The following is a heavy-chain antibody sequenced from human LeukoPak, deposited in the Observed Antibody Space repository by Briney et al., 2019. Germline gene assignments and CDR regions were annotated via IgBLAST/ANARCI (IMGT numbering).Heavy chain of an antibody. Sequence: GGSLRLSCAGSGYSFRSHSMNWVRQAPGKGLEWVSSISSISHYIYYADSVKGRFTISRDNAKNTLYLQMNSLRAEDTAVYYCARDRGHHYDSSGYYRGDAFDIWGQGTMVTVSS. CDR2: ISSISHYI. D-gene: IGHD3-22*01. J-gene: IGHJ3*02. CDR3: ARDRGHHYDSSGYYRGDAFDI. V-gene: IGHV3-21*01. CDR1: GYSFRSHS.